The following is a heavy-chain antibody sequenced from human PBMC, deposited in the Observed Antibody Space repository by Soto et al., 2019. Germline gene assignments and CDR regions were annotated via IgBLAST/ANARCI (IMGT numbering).Heavy chain of an antibody. D-gene: IGHD2-2*01. Sequence: GGSLRLSCVASGFTFSSSLMTWARQSPGKGLEWVANIKQDGSQKYYVDSVKGRFTISRDNAKNSLYLQMNNLRADDTAVYYCARGVVPAATRGYYYYGMDVWGQGTTVTVSS. CDR1: GFTFSSSL. CDR3: ARGVVPAATRGYYYYGMDV. V-gene: IGHV3-7*03. J-gene: IGHJ6*02. CDR2: IKQDGSQK.